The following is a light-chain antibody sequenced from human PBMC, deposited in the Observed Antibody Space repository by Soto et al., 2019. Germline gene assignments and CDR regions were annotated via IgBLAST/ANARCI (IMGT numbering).Light chain of an antibody. V-gene: IGKV3-20*01. CDR3: QQTYMVPYT. J-gene: IGKJ2*01. CDR2: GVS. CDR1: QSVNDRL. Sequence: EIVLTQSPGTLSLSPGQRATLSCRASQSVNDRLLAWYQQKPGQAPRLLIHGVSTRATGIPDRFSGSGSETDFTLIINTLQPEDFAVYFCQQTYMVPYTFGQGTKVDIK.